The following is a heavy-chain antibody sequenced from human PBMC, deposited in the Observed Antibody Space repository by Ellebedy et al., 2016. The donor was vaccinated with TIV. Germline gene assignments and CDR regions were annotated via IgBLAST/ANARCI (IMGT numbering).Heavy chain of an antibody. CDR1: GYSFTGYW. CDR3: ARSGYDFWSGSSQSWFDP. CDR2: IYPGDSDT. V-gene: IGHV5-51*01. Sequence: GESLKISXKGSGYSFTGYWIGWVRQMPGKGLEWMGIIYPGDSDTRYSPSFQGQVTISADKSISTAYLQWSSLKASDTAMYYCARSGYDFWSGSSQSWFDPWGQGTLVTVSS. J-gene: IGHJ5*02. D-gene: IGHD3-3*01.